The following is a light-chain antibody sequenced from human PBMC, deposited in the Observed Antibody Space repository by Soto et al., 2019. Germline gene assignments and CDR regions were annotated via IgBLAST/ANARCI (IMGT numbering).Light chain of an antibody. V-gene: IGLV1-40*01. J-gene: IGLJ1*01. CDR3: QSYDTSLSALYV. CDR1: NSNIGAGYD. CDR2: GNS. Sequence: QSVLTQPPSVSGAPGQRVTISCTGSNSNIGAGYDVHWYQLLPGTAPKLLIYGNSNRPSGVPDRFSGSKSGTSASLAITGLQAEDEADYYCQSYDTSLSALYVFGTGTKVHRP.